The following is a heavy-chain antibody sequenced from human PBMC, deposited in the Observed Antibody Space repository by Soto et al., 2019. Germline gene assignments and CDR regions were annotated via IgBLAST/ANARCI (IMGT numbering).Heavy chain of an antibody. D-gene: IGHD6-6*01. V-gene: IGHV3-23*01. CDR3: AKLYNSASVG. CDR1: GFTFSSYA. CDR2: ITNSGSIS. J-gene: IGHJ4*02. Sequence: PGGSLRLSCAASGFTFSSYAMIWVRQAPGKGLEWVSAITNSGSISYYTDSVKGRFTISRDNSKNTLYLQMNSLRAEDTAVYYCAKLYNSASVGWGQGTLVTVSS.